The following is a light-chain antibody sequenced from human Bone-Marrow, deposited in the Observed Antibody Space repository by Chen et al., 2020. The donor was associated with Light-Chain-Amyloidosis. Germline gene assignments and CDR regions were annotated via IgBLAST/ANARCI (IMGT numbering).Light chain of an antibody. Sequence: SSVLTQPPSVSVSPGQPSRIICAGDDLPTKYAYWYQQKPGQPPVLVIHRDTERPSGISERFSGSSSGTTATLTISGVQAEDEADYHCQSADSSGTYEVIFGGGTKLTVL. V-gene: IGLV3-25*03. CDR2: RDT. J-gene: IGLJ2*01. CDR1: DLPTKY. CDR3: QSADSSGTYEVI.